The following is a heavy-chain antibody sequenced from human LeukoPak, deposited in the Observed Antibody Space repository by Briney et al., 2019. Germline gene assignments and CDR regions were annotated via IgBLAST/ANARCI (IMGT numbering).Heavy chain of an antibody. Sequence: ASVKVSCKASGYTFTSYGISWVRQAPGQGLEWMGWISAYNGNTNYAQKLQGRVTMTTDTSTSTAYMELRSLRSDDTAVYYCAGTSVGGVTTATPTIYWGQGTLVTVSS. CDR1: GYTFTSYG. D-gene: IGHD4-11*01. V-gene: IGHV1-18*01. J-gene: IGHJ4*02. CDR2: ISAYNGNT. CDR3: AGTSVGGVTTATPTIY.